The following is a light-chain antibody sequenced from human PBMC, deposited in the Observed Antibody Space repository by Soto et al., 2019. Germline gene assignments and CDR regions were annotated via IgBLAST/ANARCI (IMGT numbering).Light chain of an antibody. J-gene: IGLJ1*01. V-gene: IGLV2-14*01. CDR2: EVT. CDR3: SSYTSSTAYV. CDR1: SSDVGGYNY. Sequence: QSVLTQRASVSGSPGQSITISCTGTSSDVGGYNYVSWYQLHPGKAPKLILYEVTNRPSGVSDRFSGSKSGNTASLTISGLQAEDEADYYCSSYTSSTAYVFGTGTKV.